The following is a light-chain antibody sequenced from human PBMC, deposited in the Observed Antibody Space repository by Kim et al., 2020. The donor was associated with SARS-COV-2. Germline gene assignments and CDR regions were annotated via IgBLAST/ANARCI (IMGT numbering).Light chain of an antibody. CDR1: QDIANS. V-gene: IGKV1-27*01. J-gene: IGKJ1*01. CDR3: QKYNSAPWT. Sequence: DIQMTQSPSSLSASVGDRVTITCRACQDIANSLAWYQQKPGKVPKLLIYAASTLQSGVPSRFSGSGSGTQFTLTIGSLQTEDVATYYCQKYNSAPWTFGPGTKVEIK. CDR2: AAS.